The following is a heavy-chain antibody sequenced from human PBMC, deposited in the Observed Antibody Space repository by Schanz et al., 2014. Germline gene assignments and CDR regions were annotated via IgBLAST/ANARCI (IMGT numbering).Heavy chain of an antibody. CDR3: ARGGARRFPVVPDAIQGLRGHYYYYYLDV. Sequence: QVQLQESGPGLVKPSQTLSLTCSVSGGSISSGSYYWNWIRQPAGKGLEWIGRVYTSGSTNYNPSPKRRLPISLDTPKTQFPLKLSSVPAADTAVYYCARGGARRFPVVPDAIQGLRGHYYYYYLDVWGKGTTVTASS. D-gene: IGHD2-2*02. CDR1: GGSISSGSYY. J-gene: IGHJ6*03. CDR2: VYTSGST. V-gene: IGHV4-61*02.